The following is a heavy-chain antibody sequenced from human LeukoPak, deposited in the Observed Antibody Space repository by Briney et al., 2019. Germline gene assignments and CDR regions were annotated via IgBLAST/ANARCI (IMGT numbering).Heavy chain of an antibody. D-gene: IGHD3-3*01. CDR1: GFTFSSYS. V-gene: IGHV3-21*01. J-gene: IGHJ6*03. Sequence: GGSLRLSCAASGFTFSSYSMNWVRQAPGKGLEWVSSISSSSSYIYYADSVKGRFTISRDNAKNSLYLQMNSLRAEDTAVYYCARRRKGITIFGVVITASQAYYMDVWGKGTTVTVSS. CDR3: ARRRKGITIFGVVITASQAYYMDV. CDR2: ISSSSSYI.